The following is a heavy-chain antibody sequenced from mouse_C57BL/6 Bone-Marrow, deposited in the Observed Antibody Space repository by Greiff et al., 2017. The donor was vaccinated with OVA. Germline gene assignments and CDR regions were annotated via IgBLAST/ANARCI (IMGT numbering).Heavy chain of an antibody. CDR1: GYTFTSYW. CDR3: ARSGDDYDGGCAY. J-gene: IGHJ3*01. D-gene: IGHD2-4*01. CDR2: IDPNSGGT. Sequence: VQLQQPGAELVKPGASVKLSCKASGYTFTSYWMHWVKQRPGRGLEWIGRIDPNSGGTKYNEKFKSKATLTVDKPSSTAYMQLSSLTSEDSAVYYWARSGDDYDGGCAYWGQGTLVTVSA. V-gene: IGHV1-72*01.